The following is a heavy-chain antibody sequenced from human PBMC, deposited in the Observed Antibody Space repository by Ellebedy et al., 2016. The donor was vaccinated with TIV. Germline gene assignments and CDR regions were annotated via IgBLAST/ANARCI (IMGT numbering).Heavy chain of an antibody. V-gene: IGHV3-74*01. Sequence: GESLKISCAASGVTLSGYWMHWVRQAPGKGLVWVSRIKSDGSSTNYADSVKGRFTISSDNAKNTLYLQMNSLRAEDTAVYYCARDLVEDYDSSGYGDAFDIWGQGTMVTVSS. D-gene: IGHD3-22*01. J-gene: IGHJ3*02. CDR1: GVTLSGYW. CDR3: ARDLVEDYDSSGYGDAFDI. CDR2: IKSDGSST.